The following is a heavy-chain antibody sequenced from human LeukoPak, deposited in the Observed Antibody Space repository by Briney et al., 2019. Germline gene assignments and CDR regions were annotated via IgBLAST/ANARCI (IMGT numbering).Heavy chain of an antibody. CDR1: GFIFSSYG. V-gene: IGHV3-30*02. J-gene: IGHJ4*02. CDR3: ARDYDDILTGYYPLDY. D-gene: IGHD3-9*01. Sequence: GGSLRHSCAASGFIFSSYGMHWVRQAPGKGLEWVSFIRYDGSNKYYADSVKGRFTISRDNAKNLLYLQVNSLRAEDTAVYYCARDYDDILTGYYPLDYWGQGTLVTVSS. CDR2: IRYDGSNK.